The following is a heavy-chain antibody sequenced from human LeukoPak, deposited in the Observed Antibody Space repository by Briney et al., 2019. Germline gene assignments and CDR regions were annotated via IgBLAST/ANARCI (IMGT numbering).Heavy chain of an antibody. CDR1: GGSISSGSYY. D-gene: IGHD5-24*01. V-gene: IGHV4-39*07. CDR2: INHSGST. CDR3: ARRERWLQLRIDP. J-gene: IGHJ5*02. Sequence: SQTLSLTCTVSGGSISSGSYYWSWIRQPPGKGLEWIGEINHSGSTNYNPSLKSRVTISVDTSKNQFSLKLSSVTAADTAVYYCARRERWLQLRIDPWGQGTLVTVSS.